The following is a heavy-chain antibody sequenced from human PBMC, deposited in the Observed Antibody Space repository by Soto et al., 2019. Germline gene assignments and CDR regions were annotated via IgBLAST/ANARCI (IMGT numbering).Heavy chain of an antibody. CDR1: GYTFTSYG. CDR3: ARDRDYGSGSYYRYYYYGMDV. D-gene: IGHD3-10*01. CDR2: ISAYNGNT. V-gene: IGHV1-18*01. J-gene: IGHJ6*02. Sequence: ASVKVSCKASGYTFTSYGISWVRQAPGQGLEWMGWISAYNGNTNYAQKLQGRVTMTTDTSTSTAYMELRSLRSEDTAVYYCARDRDYGSGSYYRYYYYGMDVWGQGTTVTVSS.